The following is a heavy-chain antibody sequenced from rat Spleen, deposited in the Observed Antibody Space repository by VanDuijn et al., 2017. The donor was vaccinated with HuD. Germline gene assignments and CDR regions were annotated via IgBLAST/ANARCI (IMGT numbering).Heavy chain of an antibody. V-gene: IGHV5-29*01. CDR2: ISYGDSFGHSST. Sequence: EVQLVESDGGLVQPGRSLKLSCAASGFTFSDYYMAWVRQAPTKGLEWVATISYGDSFGHSSTYYRDSVKGRFTISRDNAKSTLSLQVDSLRSEDTATYYCARRHYGYTDYFDYWGQGVMVTVSS. D-gene: IGHD1-9*01. J-gene: IGHJ2*01. CDR3: ARRHYGYTDYFDY. CDR1: GFTFSDYY.